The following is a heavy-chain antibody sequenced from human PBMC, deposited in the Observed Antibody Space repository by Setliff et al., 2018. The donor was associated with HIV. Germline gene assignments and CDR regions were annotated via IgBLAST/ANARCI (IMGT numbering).Heavy chain of an antibody. CDR1: GGSFSGYY. CDR3: ARRGATVTLYYYYYYMDV. D-gene: IGHD4-17*01. Sequence: SETLSLTCTVYGGSFSGYYWSWIRQPPGKGLEWIGEINHRGSTNHRGSTNYNPSLKSRVTISVDTSKNQFSLKLSSVTAADTAVYYCARRGATVTLYYYYYYMDVWGKGTTVTVSS. J-gene: IGHJ6*03. CDR2: INHRGSTNHRGST. V-gene: IGHV4-34*01.